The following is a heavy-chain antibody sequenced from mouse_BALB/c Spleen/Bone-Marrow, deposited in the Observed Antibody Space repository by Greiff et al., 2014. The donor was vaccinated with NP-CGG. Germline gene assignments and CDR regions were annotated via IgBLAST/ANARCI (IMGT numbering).Heavy chain of an antibody. V-gene: IGHV2-9*02. CDR2: IWAGGSA. CDR1: GFSLTSYG. J-gene: IGHJ1*01. CDR3: ARDPIHYDYDWYFDV. D-gene: IGHD2-4*01. Sequence: VQRVESGPGLVAPSQSLSITCTVSGFSLTSYGVHWVRQPPGKGLEWLGVIWAGGSANYNSALMSRLSISKDNSKSQVFLKMNSLQTDDTAMYYCARDPIHYDYDWYFDVWGAGTTVTVSS.